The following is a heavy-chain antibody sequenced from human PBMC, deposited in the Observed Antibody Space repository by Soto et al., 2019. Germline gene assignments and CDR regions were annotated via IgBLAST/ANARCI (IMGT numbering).Heavy chain of an antibody. D-gene: IGHD3-3*01. CDR3: ARVGGAPNYFDY. V-gene: IGHV4-30-2*01. J-gene: IGHJ4*02. CDR2: IYHSGST. Sequence: SETLSLTCTVSGGSISSGRYSWSWIRQPPGKGLEWIGYIYHSGSTYYNPSLKSRVTISVDRSKNQFSLKLSSVTAADTAVYYCARVGGAPNYFDYWGQGTLVTVSS. CDR1: GGSISSGRYS.